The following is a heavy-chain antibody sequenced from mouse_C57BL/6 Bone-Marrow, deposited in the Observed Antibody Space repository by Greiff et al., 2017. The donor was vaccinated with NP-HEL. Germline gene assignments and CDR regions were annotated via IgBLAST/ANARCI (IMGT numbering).Heavy chain of an antibody. D-gene: IGHD1-1*01. J-gene: IGHJ2*01. CDR3: ARWNYGSSYYFDY. Sequence: VQLQQSGAELARPGASVKMSCKASGYTFTSYTMHWVKQRPGQGLEWIGYINPSSGYTKYNQKFKDKATLTADKSSSTAYMQLSSLTSEDSAVYYCARWNYGSSYYFDYWGQGTTLTVSS. CDR2: INPSSGYT. V-gene: IGHV1-4*01. CDR1: GYTFTSYT.